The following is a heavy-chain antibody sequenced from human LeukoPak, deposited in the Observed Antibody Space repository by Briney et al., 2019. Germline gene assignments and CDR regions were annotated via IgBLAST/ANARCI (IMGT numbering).Heavy chain of an antibody. Sequence: PSETLSLTCTVSGGSISCGDYYWSWIRQPPGKGLEWIGYISYSGSTNYNPSLKSRVTISVDTSKSQFSLRLTSVTAADTAVYYCAREGVGSSSNHLDYWGQGTLVTVSS. D-gene: IGHD6-13*01. CDR3: AREGVGSSSNHLDY. V-gene: IGHV4-61*08. J-gene: IGHJ4*02. CDR1: GGSISCGDYY. CDR2: ISYSGST.